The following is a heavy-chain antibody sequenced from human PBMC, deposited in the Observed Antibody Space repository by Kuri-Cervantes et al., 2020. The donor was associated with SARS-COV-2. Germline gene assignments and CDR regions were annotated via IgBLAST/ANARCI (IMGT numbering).Heavy chain of an antibody. CDR1: GFTSYNFG. J-gene: IGHJ3*02. Sequence: GGSLRLSCAASGFTSYNFGMTWVRQAPGKGLEWVSTINGGGDPTFYADSVKGRFTISRDNSKNMLYLQMSSLRAEDTAIYYCAKGTFDIWGQGTMVTVSS. V-gene: IGHV3-23*01. CDR2: INGGGDPT. CDR3: AKGTFDI.